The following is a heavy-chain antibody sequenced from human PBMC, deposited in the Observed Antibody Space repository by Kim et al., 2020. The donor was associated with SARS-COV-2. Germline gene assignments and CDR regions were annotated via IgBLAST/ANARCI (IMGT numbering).Heavy chain of an antibody. Sequence: LKSRVTISVDTSKNPFSLKLSSVTAADTAVYDCARLGKRFLTSRYGMDVWGQGTTVTVSS. CDR3: ARLGKRFLTSRYGMDV. D-gene: IGHD3-3*01. V-gene: IGHV4-34*01. J-gene: IGHJ6*02.